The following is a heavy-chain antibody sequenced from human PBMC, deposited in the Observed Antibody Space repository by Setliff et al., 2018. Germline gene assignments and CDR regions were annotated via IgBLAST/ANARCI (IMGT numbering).Heavy chain of an antibody. Sequence: SETLSLTCAVYGGSFSGYYWSWIRQPPGKGLEWIGEINHSGSTNYNPSLKSRVTISVDTSKNQFSLKLSSVTAADTAVYYCARAIVVVPPNALKVYFDHWGPGVQVTVSS. CDR1: GGSFSGYY. D-gene: IGHD2-2*01. V-gene: IGHV4-34*01. CDR2: INHSGST. J-gene: IGHJ4*02. CDR3: ARAIVVVPPNALKVYFDH.